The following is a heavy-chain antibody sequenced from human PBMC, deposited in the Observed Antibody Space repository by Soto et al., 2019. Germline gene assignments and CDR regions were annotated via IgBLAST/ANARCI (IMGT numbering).Heavy chain of an antibody. D-gene: IGHD6-19*01. J-gene: IGHJ4*02. V-gene: IGHV5-10-1*01. CDR1: GYSFTNYW. CDR2: IDPSDSYT. Sequence: GESLKISCKGSGYSFTNYWISWVRQMPGKGLEWMGRIDPSDSYTNYSPSFQGHATISADKSISTAYLQWSSLKASGTAMYYCARHEVGSGWFTNFDYWGQGTLVTVSS. CDR3: ARHEVGSGWFTNFDY.